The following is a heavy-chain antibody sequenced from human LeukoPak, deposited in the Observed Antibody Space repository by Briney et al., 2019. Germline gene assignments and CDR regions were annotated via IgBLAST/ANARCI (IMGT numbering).Heavy chain of an antibody. D-gene: IGHD1-26*01. J-gene: IGHJ4*02. CDR3: AKQSPYGGRFGVDDD. CDR1: GFTFSSYA. V-gene: IGHV3-23*01. CDR2: INTNSGSI. Sequence: GGSLRLSCAASGFTFSSYAMSWVRQAPGKGPEWVSAINTNSGSIYYTDSVKGRFATSRDNSKNTLYLQMNDLRPEDTAVYSCAKQSPYGGRFGVDDDWGRGTLVTVSS.